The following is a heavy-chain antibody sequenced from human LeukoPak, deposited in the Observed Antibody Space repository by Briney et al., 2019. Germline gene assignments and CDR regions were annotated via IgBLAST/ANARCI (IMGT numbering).Heavy chain of an antibody. V-gene: IGHV4-31*03. CDR1: GGSISSGGYY. CDR3: ARDSLRHPLDY. Sequence: PSETLSLTCTVSGGSISSGGYYWSWIRQHPGKGLEWIGYIYYSGSAYYNPSLKSRVTISVDTSKNQFSLKLSSVTAADTAVYYCARDSLRHPLDYWGQGTLVTVSS. J-gene: IGHJ4*02. CDR2: IYYSGSA.